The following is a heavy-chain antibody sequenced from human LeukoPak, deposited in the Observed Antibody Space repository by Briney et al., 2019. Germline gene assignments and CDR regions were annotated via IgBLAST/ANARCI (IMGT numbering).Heavy chain of an antibody. Sequence: ETLSLTCTVSGGSISSSSYYWGWVRQAPGKGLEWVANIKHDGSEKYYVDSVEGRFTISRDNAKNSLFLQMNSLRAEDTAVYYCARKATIDYWGQGTLVTVSS. CDR2: IKHDGSEK. CDR3: ARKATIDY. D-gene: IGHD1-26*01. J-gene: IGHJ4*02. CDR1: GGSISSSSYY. V-gene: IGHV3-7*01.